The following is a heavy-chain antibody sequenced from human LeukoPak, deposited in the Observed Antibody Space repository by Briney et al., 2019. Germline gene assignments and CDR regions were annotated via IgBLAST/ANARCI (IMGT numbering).Heavy chain of an antibody. CDR1: GFIFNDYW. D-gene: IGHD1-26*01. Sequence: GGSLRLSCAASGFIFNDYWMSWVRQAPGKGLEWVANINEDGSEIYYVDSVKGRFTISRDNAKNSLYLQMNSLRAEDTAVYYCARDSGREEIWFDPWGQGTLVTVSS. J-gene: IGHJ5*02. CDR2: INEDGSEI. CDR3: ARDSGREEIWFDP. V-gene: IGHV3-7*01.